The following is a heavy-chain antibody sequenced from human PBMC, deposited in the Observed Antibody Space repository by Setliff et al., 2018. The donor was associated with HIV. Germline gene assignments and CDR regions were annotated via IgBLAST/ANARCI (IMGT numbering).Heavy chain of an antibody. V-gene: IGHV1-2*02. Sequence: ASVKVSCKASGYTFTDYYIHWVRQAPGQGLEWMGWINSASGGTNYAQNFQGRVTVTRDTSINTAYVELNSLKSDDTAVYYCARGQVVGYTYSGIELWGQGTLVTVSS. J-gene: IGHJ4*02. CDR3: ARGQVVGYTYSGIEL. CDR2: INSASGGT. D-gene: IGHD5-18*01. CDR1: GYTFTDYY.